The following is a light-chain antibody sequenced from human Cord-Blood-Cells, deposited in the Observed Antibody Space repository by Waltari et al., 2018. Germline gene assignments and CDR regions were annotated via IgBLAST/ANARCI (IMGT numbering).Light chain of an antibody. J-gene: IGKJ5*01. V-gene: IGKV1-9*01. Sequence: DIQFTQSPSFLSASVGDRVTITCRASQGISSYLAWYQQKPGKAPKLLIYDASTLQSGVPSRFSGSGSGTEFTLKISSLQPEDFATYYCKQLNSYPITFGQGTRLEIK. CDR3: KQLNSYPIT. CDR2: DAS. CDR1: QGISSY.